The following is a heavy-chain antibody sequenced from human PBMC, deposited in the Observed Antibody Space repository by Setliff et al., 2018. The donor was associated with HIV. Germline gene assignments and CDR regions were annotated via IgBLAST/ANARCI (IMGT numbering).Heavy chain of an antibody. CDR3: TKGRTYYDILTGRKTNDY. CDR1: GFTFGDYP. V-gene: IGHV3-49*04. Sequence: GGSLRLSCTASGFTFGDYPMSWVRQAPGKGLEWVGFIRSKTYGGTTEYAASVKGRFTISRDDSKNIAYLQMNSLKTEDTAIYYCTKGRTYYDILTGRKTNDYWGQGTLVTVSS. CDR2: IRSKTYGGTT. D-gene: IGHD3-9*01. J-gene: IGHJ4*02.